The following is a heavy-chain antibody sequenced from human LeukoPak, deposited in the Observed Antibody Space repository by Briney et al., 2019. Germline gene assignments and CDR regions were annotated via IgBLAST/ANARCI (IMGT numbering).Heavy chain of an antibody. CDR3: ATAPSGDYSIHGFDY. CDR1: GYTLTQLS. J-gene: IGHJ4*02. CDR2: FDPEDGET. D-gene: IGHD4-11*01. V-gene: IGHV1-24*01. Sequence: ASVKVSCKVSGYTLTQLSMHWERQAPGKGLEWMGGFDPEDGETIYAQKFQGRVTMTEDTSTDTTYMELSSLRSEDTAVYYCATAPSGDYSIHGFDYWGQGTLVTVSS.